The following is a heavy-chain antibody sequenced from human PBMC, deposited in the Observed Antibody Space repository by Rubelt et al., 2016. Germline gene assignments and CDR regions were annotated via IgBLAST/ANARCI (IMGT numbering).Heavy chain of an antibody. J-gene: IGHJ6*02. V-gene: IGHV4-39*01. D-gene: IGHD3-10*01. CDR1: GGSISTTKYY. CDR3: ATSAVTAFGGDYYGVDV. Sequence: QVQLQESGPGMVKPSETLSLTCTVSGGSISTTKYYWGWIRQPPGKGLEWIGSFHHGGTTYYNPSLESRVTISEDTAKNQLSLQLRLVTAADTAKYYCATSAVTAFGGDYYGVDVWGQGTTVTVSS. CDR2: FHHGGTT.